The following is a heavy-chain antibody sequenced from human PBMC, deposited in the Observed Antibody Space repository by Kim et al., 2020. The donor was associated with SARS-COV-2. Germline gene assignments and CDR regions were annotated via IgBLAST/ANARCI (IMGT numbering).Heavy chain of an antibody. CDR3: ASGPYCGGDCYSALDY. V-gene: IGHV3-74*01. J-gene: IGHJ4*02. D-gene: IGHD2-21*02. Sequence: SVKGRFTISRDNAKNTLYLQMNSLRAEDTAVYYCASGPYCGGDCYSALDYWGQGALVTVSS.